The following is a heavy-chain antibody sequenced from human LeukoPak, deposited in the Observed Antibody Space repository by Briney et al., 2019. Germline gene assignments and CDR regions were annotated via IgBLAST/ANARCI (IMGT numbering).Heavy chain of an antibody. CDR2: MNPNSGNT. J-gene: IGHJ6*03. Sequence: ASVKVSCKASGYTFTGYYMHWVRQAPGQGLEWMGWMNPNSGNTGYAQKFQGRVTITRNTSISTAYMELSSLRSEDTAVYYCARGRYFDWLLPRRYYYYMDVWGKGTTVTVSS. D-gene: IGHD3-9*01. CDR3: ARGRYFDWLLPRRYYYYMDV. CDR1: GYTFTGYY. V-gene: IGHV1-8*03.